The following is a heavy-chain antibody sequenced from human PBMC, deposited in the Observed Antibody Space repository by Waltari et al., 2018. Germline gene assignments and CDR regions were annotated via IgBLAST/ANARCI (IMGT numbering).Heavy chain of an antibody. V-gene: IGHV4-38-2*01. J-gene: IGHJ6*02. Sequence: QVQLQESGPGLVKPSETLSLTCAVSGYSISSGYYWGWIRQPPGKGLEWIGSIYHSGSTYYNPSLKSRVTLSIDTSKNHFTLNLRSVTAADAAVYYCASSSCLYSCGLGVWGQGITVSVSS. CDR1: GYSISSGYY. CDR2: IYHSGST. CDR3: ASSSCLYSCGLGV.